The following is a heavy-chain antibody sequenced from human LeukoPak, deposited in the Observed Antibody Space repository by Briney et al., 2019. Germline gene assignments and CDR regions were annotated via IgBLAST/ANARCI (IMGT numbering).Heavy chain of an antibody. Sequence: SQALSLTCAISGDSVSGNSVGWHWIRQSPSRGLEWLGRTYYRSKWYNDYAVSVKSRITIIPDTSKNQFSLQLNSVTPEDTAVHYCARSYHYAMDVWGQGTTVTVSS. CDR2: TYYRSKWYN. J-gene: IGHJ6*02. V-gene: IGHV6-1*01. CDR1: GDSVSGNSVG. D-gene: IGHD3-16*02. CDR3: ARSYHYAMDV.